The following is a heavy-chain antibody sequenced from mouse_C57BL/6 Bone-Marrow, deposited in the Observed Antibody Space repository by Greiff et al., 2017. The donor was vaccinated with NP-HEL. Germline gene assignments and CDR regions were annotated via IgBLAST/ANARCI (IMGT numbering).Heavy chain of an antibody. CDR3: ARSRGSRRYYFDY. CDR2: ITPNNGGT. CDR1: GSPFTDYK. D-gene: IGHD1-1*01. J-gene: IGHJ2*01. Sequence: VQLQQSGPELVKPGASVKMSCKASGSPFTDYKMHWVKQSHGKSLEWIGYITPNNGGTSYNQKFKGKATLTVNKSSSTAYMELRSLTSEDSAVYYCARSRGSRRYYFDYWGQGTTLTVSS. V-gene: IGHV1-22*01.